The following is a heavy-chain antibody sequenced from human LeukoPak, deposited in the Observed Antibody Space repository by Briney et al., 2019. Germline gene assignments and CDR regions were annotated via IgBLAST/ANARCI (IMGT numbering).Heavy chain of an antibody. V-gene: IGHV3-48*03. CDR2: MSSSGSTI. J-gene: IGHJ5*02. CDR1: GFTFSSYE. D-gene: IGHD2-15*01. CDR3: ARGADGVSSNSRGWFDP. Sequence: GGCLRLSCAASGFTFSSYEMNWVRQAPGKGLEWVSYMSSSGSTIYYADSVKGRFTISRDNARNSLYLQMNTLRAEDTAVYSCARGADGVSSNSRGWFDPWGQGTLVTVSS.